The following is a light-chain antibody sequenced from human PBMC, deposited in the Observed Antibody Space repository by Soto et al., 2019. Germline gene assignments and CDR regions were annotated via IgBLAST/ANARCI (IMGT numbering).Light chain of an antibody. V-gene: IGLV2-23*03. J-gene: IGLJ1*01. CDR3: CSYAGSSTFYV. Sequence: QSAPTQPASVSGSPGQSITISCTGTSSDVGSYNLVSWYQQHPGKAPKLMIYEGSKRPSGVSNRFSGSNSGNTASLTISGLQAEDEADYYCCSYAGSSTFYVFGTGTKVTVL. CDR1: SSDVGSYNL. CDR2: EGS.